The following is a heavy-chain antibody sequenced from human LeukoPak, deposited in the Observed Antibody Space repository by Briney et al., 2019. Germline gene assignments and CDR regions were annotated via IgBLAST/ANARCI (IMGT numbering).Heavy chain of an antibody. J-gene: IGHJ6*02. V-gene: IGHV4-59*01. Sequence: SETLSLTCTVSGGSISSYYWSWIRQPPGKGLEWIGYIYYSGSTNYNPSLKSRVTISVDTSKNQFSLKLSSVTAADTAVYYCARDSVVVVAARYYYGKDVWGQGTTVTVSS. D-gene: IGHD2-15*01. CDR3: ARDSVVVVAARYYYGKDV. CDR1: GGSISSYY. CDR2: IYYSGST.